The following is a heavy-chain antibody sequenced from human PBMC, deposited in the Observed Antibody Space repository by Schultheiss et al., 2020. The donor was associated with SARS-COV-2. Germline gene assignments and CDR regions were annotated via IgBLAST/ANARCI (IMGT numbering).Heavy chain of an antibody. V-gene: IGHV1-69*13. CDR3: AGAPIATPRRAYYYYGMDV. D-gene: IGHD6-13*01. CDR1: GGTFSSYA. CDR2: NIPIFGTA. Sequence: SVKVSCKASGGTFSSYAISWVRQAPGQGLEWMGGNIPIFGTANYAQKFQGRLTITADESTSTAYMELSSLRSEDTAVYYCAGAPIATPRRAYYYYGMDVWGQETTVTVSS. J-gene: IGHJ6*02.